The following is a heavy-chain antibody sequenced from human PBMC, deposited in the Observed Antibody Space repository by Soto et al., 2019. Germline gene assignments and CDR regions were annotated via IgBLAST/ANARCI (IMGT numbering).Heavy chain of an antibody. CDR2: IIPIFGTA. J-gene: IGHJ6*02. CDR1: GGTFSSYA. CDR3: ARGSNNLVEGYYYYYYGMDV. Sequence: QVQLVQSGAEVKKPGSSVKVSCKASGGTFSSYAISWVRQAPGQGLEWMGGIIPIFGTANYAQKFQGRITLTADESTSTAYMELSSLRSEDTAVYYCARGSNNLVEGYYYYYYGMDVWGQGTTVTVSS. D-gene: IGHD1-26*01. V-gene: IGHV1-69*01.